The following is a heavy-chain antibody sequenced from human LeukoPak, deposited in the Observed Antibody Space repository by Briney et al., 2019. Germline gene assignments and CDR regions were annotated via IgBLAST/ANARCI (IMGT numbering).Heavy chain of an antibody. Sequence: PGGSLRLSCAASGFTFSSYGMHWVRQAPGKGLEWVAVISYDGSNKYYADSVKGRFTISRANSKNALYLQMNSLRAEDTAVYYCAKLWDYYGSGSYYNLYYFDYWGQGTLVTVSS. D-gene: IGHD3-10*01. CDR2: ISYDGSNK. V-gene: IGHV3-30*18. CDR1: GFTFSSYG. CDR3: AKLWDYYGSGSYYNLYYFDY. J-gene: IGHJ4*02.